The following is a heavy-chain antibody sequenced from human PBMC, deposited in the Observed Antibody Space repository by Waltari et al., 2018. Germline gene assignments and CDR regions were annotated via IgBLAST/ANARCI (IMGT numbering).Heavy chain of an antibody. Sequence: QVQLQESGPGLVKHSETLSLNCTCSGYSTSSGYYWGWMRQHPGKGMERSGSIYHSGSTYYNPSLKSRVTISVDTSKNQFSLKLSSVTAADTAVYYCARSGTTVLSDAFDIWCQGTMVTVSS. CDR1: GYSTSSGYY. CDR2: IYHSGST. CDR3: ARSGTTVLSDAFDI. V-gene: IGHV4-38-2*02. D-gene: IGHD4-17*01. J-gene: IGHJ3*02.